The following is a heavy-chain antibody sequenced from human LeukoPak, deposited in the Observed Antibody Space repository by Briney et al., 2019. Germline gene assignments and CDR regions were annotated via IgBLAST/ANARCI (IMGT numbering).Heavy chain of an antibody. CDR2: IYPGDSDT. CDR1: GYSFTSYW. Sequence: GESLKISCKGSGYSFTSYWIGWVRQMPGKGLEWMGIIYPGDSDTRYSPSFQGQVTISADKSISTAYLQWSSLKASDTAMYYCASVGASGGDRDDAFDIWGQGTMVTVSS. CDR3: ASVGASGGDRDDAFDI. J-gene: IGHJ3*02. D-gene: IGHD2-21*02. V-gene: IGHV5-51*01.